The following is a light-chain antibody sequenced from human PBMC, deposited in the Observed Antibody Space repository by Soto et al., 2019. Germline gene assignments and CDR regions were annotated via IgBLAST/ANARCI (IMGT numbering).Light chain of an antibody. Sequence: DIQMTQSPSSLSASVGDRVTITCRASQSNSSYLNWYQQKPGKAPKLLIYAASSLQSGVPSRFSGSGSGTDFTLTISSLQPEYFATYYCQQSYSTPIFTFGPGTKVDIK. J-gene: IGKJ3*01. CDR3: QQSYSTPIFT. CDR2: AAS. V-gene: IGKV1-39*01. CDR1: QSNSSY.